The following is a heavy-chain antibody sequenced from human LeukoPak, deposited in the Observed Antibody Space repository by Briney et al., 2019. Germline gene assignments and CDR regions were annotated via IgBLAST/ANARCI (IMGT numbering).Heavy chain of an antibody. CDR3: AKDRKTPMISMIVVVSKPRYFDY. J-gene: IGHJ4*02. D-gene: IGHD3-22*01. V-gene: IGHV3-23*01. Sequence: GGSLRLSCAASGFTFSSYGMSWVRQPPGKRLEWVSGISDSGANTYYADSVKGRFTISRDNSKNTLYLQMNSLRAEDTAVYYCAKDRKTPMISMIVVVSKPRYFDYWGQGTLVTVSS. CDR1: GFTFSSYG. CDR2: ISDSGANT.